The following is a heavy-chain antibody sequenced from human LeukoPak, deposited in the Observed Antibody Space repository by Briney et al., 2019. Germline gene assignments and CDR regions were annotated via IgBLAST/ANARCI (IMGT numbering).Heavy chain of an antibody. D-gene: IGHD6-19*01. CDR1: GYSISSSNR. CDR3: ARKGGWWYFDY. J-gene: IGHJ4*02. V-gene: IGHV4-28*01. CDR2: IYYSGST. Sequence: SETLSLTCAVSGYSISSSNRWGWIRQPPGKGLEWIGYIYYSGSTYYNPSLKSRVTMSVDTSKNQFSLKLSSVTAVDTAVYYCARKGGWWYFDYWGQGTLVTVSS.